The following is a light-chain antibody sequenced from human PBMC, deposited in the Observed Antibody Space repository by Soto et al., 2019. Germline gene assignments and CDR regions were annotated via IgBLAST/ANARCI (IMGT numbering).Light chain of an antibody. J-gene: IGKJ1*01. CDR3: QHYNDYSWT. V-gene: IGKV1-5*03. Sequence: DFHMTQSPSTLSASVGDRVTITCRDSPCISIWLAWYQQKPGKAPNLLIYKTSSLESGVPSRFSGSGSGTEFTLTISSLQPDDFATYYCQHYNDYSWTFGQGTKVEIK. CDR2: KTS. CDR1: PCISIW.